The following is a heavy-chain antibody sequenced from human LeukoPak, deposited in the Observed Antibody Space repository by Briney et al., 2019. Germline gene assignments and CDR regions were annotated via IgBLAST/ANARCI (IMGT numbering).Heavy chain of an antibody. Sequence: GGSLRLSCAASGFTFSSYWMNWARQAPGKGLEWVASINHNGNVNYYVDSVKGRFTISRDNAKNSLYLQMSNLRAEDTAVYYCARGISGSYGRDYWGQGTLVTVSS. D-gene: IGHD1-26*01. J-gene: IGHJ4*02. CDR3: ARGISGSYGRDY. CDR2: INHNGNVN. V-gene: IGHV3-7*03. CDR1: GFTFSSYW.